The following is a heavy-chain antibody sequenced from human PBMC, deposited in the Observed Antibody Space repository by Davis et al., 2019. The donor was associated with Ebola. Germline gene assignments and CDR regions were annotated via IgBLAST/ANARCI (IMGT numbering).Heavy chain of an antibody. CDR1: GYSLTGYY. CDR3: ARDSFGGYYSFDN. J-gene: IGHJ4*02. Sequence: SVKVSCKASGYSLTGYYLHWVRQAPGQGLEWMGQVNPSSGGTKYAQKFQGRVTMTRDTSISTAYLELSRLRSDDTAVYFCARDSFGGYYSFDNWGQGTLVTVSS. V-gene: IGHV1-2*06. D-gene: IGHD5-12*01. CDR2: VNPSSGGT.